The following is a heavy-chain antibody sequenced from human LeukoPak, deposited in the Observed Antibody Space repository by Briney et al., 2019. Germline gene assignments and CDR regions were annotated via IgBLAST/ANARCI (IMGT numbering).Heavy chain of an antibody. CDR3: AKDYLGRGITIFGVVYGYNWFDP. CDR1: GFTFSSYA. J-gene: IGHJ5*02. Sequence: PGGSLRLSCAASGFTFSSYAMSWVRQAPGKGLEWVSAISGSGGSTYYADSVKGWFTISRDNSKNTLYLQMNSLRAEDTAVYYCAKDYLGRGITIFGVVYGYNWFDPWGQGTLVTVSS. CDR2: ISGSGGST. D-gene: IGHD3-3*01. V-gene: IGHV3-23*01.